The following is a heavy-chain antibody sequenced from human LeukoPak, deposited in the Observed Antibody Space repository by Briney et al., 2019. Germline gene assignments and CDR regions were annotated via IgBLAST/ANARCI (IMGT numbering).Heavy chain of an antibody. CDR3: AKSSSSQDGMDV. CDR1: GFTVSSNY. CDR2: ISWDGGST. D-gene: IGHD6-6*01. Sequence: GGSLRLSCAASGFTVSSNYMSWVRQAPGKGLEWVSLISWDGGSTYYADSVKGRFTISRDNSKNSPYLQMNSLRTEDTALYYCAKSSSSQDGMDVWGQGTTVTVSS. J-gene: IGHJ6*02. V-gene: IGHV3-43*01.